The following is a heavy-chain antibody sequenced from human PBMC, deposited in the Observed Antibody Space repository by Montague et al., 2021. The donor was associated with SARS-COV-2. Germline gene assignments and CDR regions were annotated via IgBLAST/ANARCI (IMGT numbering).Heavy chain of an antibody. CDR1: GGSISSSSYY. CDR2: INFSGKT. J-gene: IGHJ4*03. V-gene: IGHV4-39*01. CDR3: ARYSVAGTRYFDF. D-gene: IGHD6-19*01. Sequence: SETLSLTCTVSGGSISSSSYYWGWVRQHPGKGLEWIGCINFSGKTYYNLYLKSRVTISVDTSKDQFSLKLSSVTAADTAVYYCARYSVAGTRYFDFWGQGTLVTVSS.